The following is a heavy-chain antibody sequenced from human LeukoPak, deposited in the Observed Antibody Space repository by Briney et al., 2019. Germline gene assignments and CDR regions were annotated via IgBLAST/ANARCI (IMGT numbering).Heavy chain of an antibody. J-gene: IGHJ4*02. CDR2: TYYRSKWYN. Sequence: SQTLSLTCAISGDSVSSNSAAWNWIRQSPSRGLEWLGRTYYRSKWYNDYAVSVKSRITINPDTSKNQFSLQLNSVTPEDTAVYYCAVSYDYVWGSYRPGPFDYRGQGTLVTVSS. D-gene: IGHD3-16*02. V-gene: IGHV6-1*01. CDR3: AVSYDYVWGSYRPGPFDY. CDR1: GDSVSSNSAA.